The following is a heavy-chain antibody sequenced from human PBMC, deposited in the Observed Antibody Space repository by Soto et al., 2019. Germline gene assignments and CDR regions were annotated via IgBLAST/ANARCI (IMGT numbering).Heavy chain of an antibody. CDR2: ISAYNGNT. V-gene: IGHV1-18*01. CDR3: ARDTPINLQGIAVAGMHYFYYMDV. CDR1: GYTFTSYG. D-gene: IGHD6-19*01. J-gene: IGHJ6*03. Sequence: ASVKVSCKASGYTFTSYGISWVRQAPGQGLEWMGWISAYNGNTNYAQKLQGRVTMTTDTSTSTAYMELRSLRSDDTAVYYCARDTPINLQGIAVAGMHYFYYMDVWGKGTKVTVSS.